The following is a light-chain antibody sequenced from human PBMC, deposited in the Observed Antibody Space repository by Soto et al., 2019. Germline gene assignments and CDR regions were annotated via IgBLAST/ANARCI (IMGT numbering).Light chain of an antibody. CDR2: KVS. CDR3: MEGSHWPPWT. V-gene: IGKV2-30*01. J-gene: IGKJ1*01. CDR1: QSLVASDGNIY. Sequence: DVVLTQSPVSLPVTLGQPASMSCRSSQSLVASDGNIYLNWFQQRPGQSPRRLIYKVSNRDSGVPDRFSGTGSGTDFTLKISRVEAEDVGVYYCMEGSHWPPWTFGQGTKVEIK.